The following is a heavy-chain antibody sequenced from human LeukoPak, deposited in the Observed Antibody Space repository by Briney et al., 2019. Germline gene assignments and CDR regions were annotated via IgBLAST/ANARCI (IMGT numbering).Heavy chain of an antibody. CDR1: GGTFSSYA. D-gene: IGHD4-17*01. CDR3: ARVGYGDSSYYYYYYMDV. Sequence: ASVKVSCKASGGTFSSYAINWVRQAPGQGLEGMGGIIPISGAANYAQKFQGRVTMTTDESTSTAFMELSSLRSEDTAVYYCARVGYGDSSYYYYYYMDVWGKGTTVTVSS. CDR2: IIPISGAA. V-gene: IGHV1-69*05. J-gene: IGHJ6*03.